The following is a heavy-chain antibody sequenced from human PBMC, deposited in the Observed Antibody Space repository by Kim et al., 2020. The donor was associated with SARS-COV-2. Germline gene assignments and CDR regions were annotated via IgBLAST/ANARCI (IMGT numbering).Heavy chain of an antibody. J-gene: IGHJ6*03. V-gene: IGHV3-73*01. CDR1: GFTFSGAA. D-gene: IGHD2-15*01. Sequence: GGSLRLSCAASGFTFSGAAMHWVCQASGKGLEWVGRIRSKANNYATTYGASVKGRVTISRDDSQNTTYLQLDSLKTEDTAVYYCCRRGGYSVYYMDVWG. CDR3: CRRGGYSVYYMDV. CDR2: IRSKANNYAT.